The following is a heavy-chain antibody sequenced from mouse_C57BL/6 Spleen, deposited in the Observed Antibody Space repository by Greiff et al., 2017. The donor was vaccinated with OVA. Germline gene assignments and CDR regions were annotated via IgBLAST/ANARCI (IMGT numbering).Heavy chain of an antibody. Sequence: QVQLQQPGAELVRPGSSVKLSCKASGYTFTSYWMHWVKQRPIQGLEWIGNIDPSDSETHYNQKFKDKATLTVDTSSSTAYMQLSSLTSEDSAVYYCARGYYYGSSYVRYFDVWGTGTTVTVSS. CDR2: IDPSDSET. D-gene: IGHD1-1*01. CDR3: ARGYYYGSSYVRYFDV. V-gene: IGHV1-52*01. CDR1: GYTFTSYW. J-gene: IGHJ1*03.